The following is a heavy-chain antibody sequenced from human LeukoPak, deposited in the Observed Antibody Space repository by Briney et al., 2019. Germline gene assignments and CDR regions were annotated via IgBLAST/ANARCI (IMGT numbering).Heavy chain of an antibody. V-gene: IGHV4-4*02. CDR1: GFTFSSYW. Sequence: GSLRLSCAASGFTFSSYWMSWVRQPPGKGLEWIGEIYHSGSTNYNPSLKSRVTISVDKSKNQFSLKLSSVTAADTAVYYCARESGYYYFDYWGQGTLVTVSS. J-gene: IGHJ4*02. D-gene: IGHD3-3*01. CDR3: ARESGYYYFDY. CDR2: IYHSGST.